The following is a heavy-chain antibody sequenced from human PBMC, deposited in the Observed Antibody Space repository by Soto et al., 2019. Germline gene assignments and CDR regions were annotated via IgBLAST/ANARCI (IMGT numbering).Heavy chain of an antibody. CDR2: IIPIFGTA. V-gene: IGHV1-69*13. CDR3: ARDSSSAGDYYYYYGMDV. CDR1: GGTFSSYA. J-gene: IGHJ6*02. Sequence: SVKVSCKASGGTFSSYAISWVRQAPGQGLEWMGGIIPIFGTANYAQKFQGRVTITADESTSTAYMELSSLRSEDTAVYYCARDSSSAGDYYYYYGMDVWGQGTTVTVSS. D-gene: IGHD6-6*01.